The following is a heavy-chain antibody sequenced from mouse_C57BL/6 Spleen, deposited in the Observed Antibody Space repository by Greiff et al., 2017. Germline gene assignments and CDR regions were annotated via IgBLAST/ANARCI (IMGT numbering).Heavy chain of an antibody. J-gene: IGHJ4*01. CDR2: IYPGDGDT. V-gene: IGHV1-82*01. CDR3: ARDDYYAMDY. Sequence: QVQLKESGPELVKPGASVKISCKASGYAFSSSWMNWVKQRPGKGLEGIGRIYPGDGDTNYNGKFKGKATLTADKSSSTAYMQLSSLTSEDSAVYFCARDDYYAMDYWGQGTSVTVSS. CDR1: GYAFSSSW.